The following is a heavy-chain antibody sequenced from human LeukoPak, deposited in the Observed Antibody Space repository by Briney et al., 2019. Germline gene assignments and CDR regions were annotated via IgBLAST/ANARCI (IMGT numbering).Heavy chain of an antibody. J-gene: IGHJ3*02. Sequence: PSETLSLTCAVHGGSFSGYYWSWIRQPPGKGLEWIGEINHSGSTNYNPSLKSRVTISVDTSKNQFSLNLSSVTAADTAVYYCARINYYDSSGYDAFDIWGQGTMVTVSS. CDR3: ARINYYDSSGYDAFDI. CDR2: INHSGST. CDR1: GGSFSGYY. V-gene: IGHV4-34*01. D-gene: IGHD3-22*01.